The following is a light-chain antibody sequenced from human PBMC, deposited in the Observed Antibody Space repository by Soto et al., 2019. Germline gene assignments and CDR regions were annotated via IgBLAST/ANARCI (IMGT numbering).Light chain of an antibody. Sequence: EIVLTQSPGTLSLSPGERATLSCRASQSVSSSYLAWYKQKPAQAPRLLIYVASGRATGIPDRFSGSVSGTDFTLTISRLEPEDFAVYYCQQYGSSPPVTFGQGTRLEIK. V-gene: IGKV3-20*01. CDR3: QQYGSSPPVT. CDR1: QSVSSSY. J-gene: IGKJ5*01. CDR2: VAS.